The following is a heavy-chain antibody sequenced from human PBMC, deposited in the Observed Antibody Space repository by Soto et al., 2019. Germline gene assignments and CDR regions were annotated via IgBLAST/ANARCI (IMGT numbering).Heavy chain of an antibody. Sequence: SETLSLTCTVSGGSINTFYWSWVRQPAGKGLEWIGRISSSGSTSFNPSLESRVAMSVDTSKNHFSLNLSSVTAADMAVYYCAREGSYSAYNFAHGIQLWSFDFWGQGALVTVSS. CDR1: GGSINTFY. CDR2: ISSSGST. D-gene: IGHD5-12*01. V-gene: IGHV4-4*07. J-gene: IGHJ4*02. CDR3: AREGSYSAYNFAHGIQLWSFDF.